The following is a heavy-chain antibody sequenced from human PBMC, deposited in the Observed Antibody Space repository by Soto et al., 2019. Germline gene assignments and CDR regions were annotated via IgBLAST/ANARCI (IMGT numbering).Heavy chain of an antibody. V-gene: IGHV2-5*01. CDR3: AHRLYNYDSSGYDAFDI. CDR1: GISLSTSGVG. Sequence: SGPTLVKPTQTLTLTCTFSGISLSTSGVGVGWIRQPPGKALEWLALIYWNDDKRYRPSLKSRLTITKDPSKNQVVLTMSNMDPVDTATYYCAHRLYNYDSSGYDAFDIWGQGTMVTVSS. D-gene: IGHD3-22*01. J-gene: IGHJ3*02. CDR2: IYWNDDK.